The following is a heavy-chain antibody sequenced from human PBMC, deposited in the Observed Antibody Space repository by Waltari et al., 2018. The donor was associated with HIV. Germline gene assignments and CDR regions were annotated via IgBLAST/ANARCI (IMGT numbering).Heavy chain of an antibody. CDR3: ARAAYDSSGHLDY. V-gene: IGHV4-59*01. CDR2: IYYSEST. CDR1: GGSISSYY. D-gene: IGHD3-22*01. Sequence: QVQLQESGPGLVKPSETLSLTCTVSGGSISSYYWSWIRQPPGKGLEWIGYIYYSESTNYNPSRKSRVTISVDTSKNQFSLKLSSVTAADTAVYYCARAAYDSSGHLDYWGQGTLVTVSS. J-gene: IGHJ4*02.